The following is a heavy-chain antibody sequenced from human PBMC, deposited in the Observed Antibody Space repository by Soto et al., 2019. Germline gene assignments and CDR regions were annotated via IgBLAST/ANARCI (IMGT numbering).Heavy chain of an antibody. CDR1: GFTFSTLD. CDR2: IIGTDGST. J-gene: IGHJ4*02. CDR3: AKGAWLDY. Sequence: PGGSLRLSCPPSGFTFSTLDMTWVRQAPGKGLEWVSVIIGTDGSTYYADSVRGRFTISRDNSKNTLFLLMNSLRAEDTAVYFCAKGAWLDYWGQGTPVTVSS. V-gene: IGHV3-23*01.